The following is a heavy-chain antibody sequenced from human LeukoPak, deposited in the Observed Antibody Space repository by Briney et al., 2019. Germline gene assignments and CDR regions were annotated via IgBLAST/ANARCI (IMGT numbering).Heavy chain of an antibody. J-gene: IGHJ6*02. V-gene: IGHV4-30-4*01. D-gene: IGHD3-22*01. CDR3: ARDPYYYDSSGYYPYYYGMDV. Sequence: TSETLSLTCTVSGGSISSGDYYWSWIRQPPGKGLEGIGYIYYSGSTYYNPSLKSRVTISVDTSKNQFSLKLSSVTAADTAVYYCARDPYYYDSSGYYPYYYGMDVWGQGTTVTVSS. CDR1: GGSISSGDYY. CDR2: IYYSGST.